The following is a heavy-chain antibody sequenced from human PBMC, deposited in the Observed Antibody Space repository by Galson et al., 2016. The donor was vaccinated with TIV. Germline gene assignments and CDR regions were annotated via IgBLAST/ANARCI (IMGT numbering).Heavy chain of an antibody. Sequence: SLRLSCAASGFSVKFYVMSWVRQAPGKGLEWVAGISLSGSSTYYADSVKGRFTISRDNSKNTLYLQLNSLRVEDTALYFCARDRMVDATYYYYYYGMDVWGQGTAVTVSS. D-gene: IGHD2-8*01. CDR2: ISLSGSST. CDR1: GFSVKFYV. V-gene: IGHV3-23*01. CDR3: ARDRMVDATYYYYYYGMDV. J-gene: IGHJ6*02.